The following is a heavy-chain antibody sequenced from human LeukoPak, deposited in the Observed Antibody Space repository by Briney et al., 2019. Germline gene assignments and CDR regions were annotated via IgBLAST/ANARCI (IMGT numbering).Heavy chain of an antibody. V-gene: IGHV4-34*01. CDR2: INHSGST. Sequence: SETLSLTCAVYGGSFGGYYWSWIRQPPGKGLEWIGEINHSGSTNYNPSLKSRVTISVDTSKNQFSLKLSSVTAADTAVYYCARTKSYTAMVTTWGQGTLVTVSS. J-gene: IGHJ5*02. CDR3: ARTKSYTAMVTT. CDR1: GGSFGGYY. D-gene: IGHD5-18*01.